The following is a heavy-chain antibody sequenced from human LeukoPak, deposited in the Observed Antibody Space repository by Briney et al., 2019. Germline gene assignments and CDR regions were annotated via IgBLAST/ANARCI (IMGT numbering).Heavy chain of an antibody. V-gene: IGHV4-4*07. J-gene: IGHJ6*03. Sequence: PSETLSLTCTVSGGPISSYYWSWIRQPAGKGLEWIGRIYSSGSTNYNPSLKSRVTISVDTSKNQFSLKLSSVTAADTAVYYCARGFYYYYYMDVWGKGTTVTVSS. CDR2: IYSSGST. CDR3: ARGFYYYYYMDV. CDR1: GGPISSYY.